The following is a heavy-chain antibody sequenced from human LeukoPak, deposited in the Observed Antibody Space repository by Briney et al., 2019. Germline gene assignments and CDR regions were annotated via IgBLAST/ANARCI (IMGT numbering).Heavy chain of an antibody. Sequence: GGSLRLSCAASGFTFSDYAMSWVRQAPGKGQEWVSGISYNGGSIYYVDSVKGRFTISRDNSKNTLYLQMNSLRAEATAIYYCAKQKGTTAGSMDVWGKGTTVTVSS. CDR3: AKQKGTTAGSMDV. D-gene: IGHD4-11*01. V-gene: IGHV3-23*01. CDR2: ISYNGGSI. J-gene: IGHJ6*04. CDR1: GFTFSDYA.